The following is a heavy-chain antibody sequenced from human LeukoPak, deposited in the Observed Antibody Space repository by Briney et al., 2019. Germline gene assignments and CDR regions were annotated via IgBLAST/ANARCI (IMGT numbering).Heavy chain of an antibody. CDR1: GFTFSSYS. CDR2: ISSSSSSYI. Sequence: GGSLRLSCAASGFTFSSYSMNWVRQAPGKGLEWVSSISSSSSSYIYYADSVKGRFTISRDNAKNSLYLQMNSLRAEDTAVYYCARAHIVGATTFDYWGQGTLVTVSS. V-gene: IGHV3-21*01. D-gene: IGHD1-26*01. CDR3: ARAHIVGATTFDY. J-gene: IGHJ4*02.